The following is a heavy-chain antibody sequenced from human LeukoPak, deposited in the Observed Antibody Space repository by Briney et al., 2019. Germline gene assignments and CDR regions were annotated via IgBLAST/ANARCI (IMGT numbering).Heavy chain of an antibody. J-gene: IGHJ6*03. D-gene: IGHD2-15*01. CDR2: ISWNSGSI. CDR3: AKGKIKTTPGYMDV. CDR1: GFTFDDYA. Sequence: PGGSLRLSCAASGFTFDDYAMHWVRQAPGKGLEWVSGISWNSGSIGYADSVKGRFTISRDNAKNSLYLQMNSLRAEDMALYYCAKGKIKTTPGYMDVWGKGTTVTVSS. V-gene: IGHV3-9*03.